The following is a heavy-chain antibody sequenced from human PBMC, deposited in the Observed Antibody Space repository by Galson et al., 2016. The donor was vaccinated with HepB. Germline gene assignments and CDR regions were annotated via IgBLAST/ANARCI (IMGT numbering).Heavy chain of an antibody. CDR3: ARGYSSSWYGGRSLNY. Sequence: LSLTCTVSGGSISSYYWSWIRQPPGKGLEWLGYFYQSGSIDYNPSLKGRVSISLDTSKNQVSLRLNSVTSADTAVYFCARGYSSSWYGGRSLNYWGQGTLVTVSS. V-gene: IGHV4-59*01. J-gene: IGHJ4*02. CDR1: GGSISSYY. D-gene: IGHD6-13*01. CDR2: FYQSGSI.